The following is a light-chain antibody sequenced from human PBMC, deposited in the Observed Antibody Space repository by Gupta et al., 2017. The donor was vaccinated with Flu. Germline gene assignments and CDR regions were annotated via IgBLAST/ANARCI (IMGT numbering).Light chain of an antibody. CDR3: QDVNNSLT. CDR2: GAY. Sequence: PDTLSLSPGERATLSCRTSQSVRSSYLGWYQRRPVQAPRLIIFGAYSSANGIPDRFSGSGSETDFTLTSSGREAEDYGICYVQDVNNSLTFGGGTKVDI. V-gene: IGKV3-20*01. CDR1: QSVRSSY. J-gene: IGKJ4*01.